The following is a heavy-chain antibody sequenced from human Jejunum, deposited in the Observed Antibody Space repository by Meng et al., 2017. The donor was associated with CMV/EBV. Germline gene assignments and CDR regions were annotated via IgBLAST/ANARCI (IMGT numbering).Heavy chain of an antibody. CDR2: IYHSGRT. CDR1: GGSIRNDHW. Sequence: QVQMQEAGRGRVKSSGTRCLTCDVSGGSIRNDHWGSWVRQAPGKGMGWSGEIYHSGRTNYKPSVKSRVSMSVDKTQNHWSLRLSSVTAADTAVYYCTNLYGDSISWGQGTLVTVSS. J-gene: IGHJ4*02. V-gene: IGHV4-4*02. CDR3: TNLYGDSIS. D-gene: IGHD4-17*01.